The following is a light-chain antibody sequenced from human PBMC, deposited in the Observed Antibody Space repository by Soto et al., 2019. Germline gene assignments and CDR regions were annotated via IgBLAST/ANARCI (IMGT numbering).Light chain of an antibody. CDR2: EDN. V-gene: IGLV6-57*04. CDR1: SGSIASNY. CDR3: QSYDSSNQGV. J-gene: IGLJ3*02. Sequence: NFMLTQPHSVSESPGQTVTISCTRSSGSIASNYLQWYQQRPGSAPTTVIYEDNQRPSGGPDRFSGSIDSSSNSASLTISVLKPEDAADYYCQSYDSSNQGVFGGGTKLTVL.